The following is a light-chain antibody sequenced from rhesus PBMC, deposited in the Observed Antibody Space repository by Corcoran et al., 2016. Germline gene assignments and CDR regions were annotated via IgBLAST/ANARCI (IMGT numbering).Light chain of an antibody. Sequence: DIQMTQSPSSLSASVGDTVTITCRASPSISSWLAWYQQKPGKAPTLLIYTASTFKRGVPLSLSGSGSGTDFTLTISSLQSEDFATYFCQQYSSSPFTFGPGTKLDIK. CDR1: PSISSW. CDR3: QQYSSSPFT. J-gene: IGKJ3*01. CDR2: TAS. V-gene: IGKV1-22*01.